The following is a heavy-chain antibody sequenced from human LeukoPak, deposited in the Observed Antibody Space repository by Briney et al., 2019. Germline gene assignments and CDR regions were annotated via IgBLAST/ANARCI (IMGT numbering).Heavy chain of an antibody. CDR1: GASISGYF. CDR2: IYSSGSN. D-gene: IGHD5-12*01. J-gene: IGHJ4*02. CDR3: AREPTSGREPTSGRPLDY. V-gene: IGHV4-4*07. Sequence: TSSETLSLTCTVSGASISGYFWSWIRQPAGKGLEWIGRIYSSGSNNYNPSLKSRVTMSLDTSKNHLSLNLSSVTAADTAVYYCAREPTSGREPTSGRPLDYWGRGTLVTVSS.